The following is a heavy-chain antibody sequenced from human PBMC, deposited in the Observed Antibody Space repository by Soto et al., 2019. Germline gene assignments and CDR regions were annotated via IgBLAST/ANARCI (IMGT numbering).Heavy chain of an antibody. J-gene: IGHJ4*02. CDR1: GFTFSSYG. CDR3: AKEREENYFDY. CDR2: ISYDGSNK. V-gene: IGHV3-30*18. Sequence: GGSLRLSCAASGFTFSSYGMHWVRQAPGKGLEWVTAISYDGSNKFYSDSVKGRFTISRDNSKNTLYLQMNSLRDEDTAVYYCAKEREENYFDYWGQGTLVTVSS.